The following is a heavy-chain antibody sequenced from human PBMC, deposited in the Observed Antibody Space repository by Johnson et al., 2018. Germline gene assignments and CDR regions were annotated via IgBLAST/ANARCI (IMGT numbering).Heavy chain of an antibody. CDR2: IKQDGSEE. CDR3: AGGIGWSSGF. CDR1: GFTFSSYW. J-gene: IGHJ4*02. D-gene: IGHD2-15*01. Sequence: EVQLVESGGGLVQPGGSLRLSCAASGFTFSSYWMNWVRQAPGQGLEWVANIKQDGSEENYAADVKGRSTIPRDHAKHSLYLQMNTLRVEDTAVYYCAGGIGWSSGFWVQGTLVAVSS. V-gene: IGHV3-7*01.